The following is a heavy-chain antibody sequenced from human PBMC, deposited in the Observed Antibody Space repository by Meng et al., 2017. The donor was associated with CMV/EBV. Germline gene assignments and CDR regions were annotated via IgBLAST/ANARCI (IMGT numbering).Heavy chain of an antibody. CDR2: IIPILGIA. D-gene: IGHD2-2*02. CDR3: ARGYSCSSTSCYTFVSN. J-gene: IGHJ4*02. V-gene: IGHV1-69*10. Sequence: SVKVSCKASEGTFSSYAISWVRQAPGQGLEWMGGIIPILGIANYAQKFQGRVTITADKSTSTAYMELSSLRSEDTAVYYYARGYSCSSTSCYTFVSNWGQGTLVTVSS. CDR1: EGTFSSYA.